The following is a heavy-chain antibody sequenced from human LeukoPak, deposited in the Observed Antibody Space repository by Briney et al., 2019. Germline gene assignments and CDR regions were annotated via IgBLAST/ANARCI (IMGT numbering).Heavy chain of an antibody. CDR3: ARGRGGNPDY. V-gene: IGHV4-34*09. CDR1: GGSFSGYY. J-gene: IGHJ4*02. D-gene: IGHD2-15*01. CDR2: INHSGST. Sequence: SETLSLTCAVYGGSFSGYYWSWIRQPPGKGLEWIGEINHSGSTNYNPSLKSRVTISVDTSKNQFSLKLSSVTAADTAVYYCARGRGGNPDYWGQGTLVTVSS.